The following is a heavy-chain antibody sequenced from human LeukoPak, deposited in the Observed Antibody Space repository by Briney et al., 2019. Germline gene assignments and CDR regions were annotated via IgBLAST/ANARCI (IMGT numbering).Heavy chain of an antibody. Sequence: SETLSLTCTVSGGSISSYYWSWIRQPPGKGLEWIGYIYYSGSTNYNPSLKSRVTISVDTSKNQFSLKLSSVTAADTAVYYCARVPNSGHYYFDYWGQGTLVTVSS. V-gene: IGHV4-59*08. J-gene: IGHJ4*02. CDR3: ARVPNSGHYYFDY. D-gene: IGHD1-26*01. CDR2: IYYSGST. CDR1: GGSISSYY.